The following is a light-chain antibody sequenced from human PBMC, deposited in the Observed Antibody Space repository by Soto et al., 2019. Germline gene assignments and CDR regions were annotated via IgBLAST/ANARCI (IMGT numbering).Light chain of an antibody. CDR2: GAS. V-gene: IGKV3-20*01. J-gene: IGKJ1*01. Sequence: IVLSQSPATLSLSPGERATLSCRASQSVGNNLARYQQKPGQAPRLLIYGASSRATGIPDRFSGSGSGTDFTLTISRLEPEDFAVYYCQQYGSSPQTFGQGTKVDI. CDR3: QQYGSSPQT. CDR1: QSVGNN.